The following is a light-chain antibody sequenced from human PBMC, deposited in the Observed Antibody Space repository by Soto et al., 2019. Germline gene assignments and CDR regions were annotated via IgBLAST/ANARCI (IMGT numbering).Light chain of an antibody. V-gene: IGKV4-1*01. J-gene: IGKJ4*01. CDR3: QQCYSTPSLT. Sequence: DIVMTQSPDSLAVSLGERATINCKSSQSVLYSSNNKNYLAWYQQKPGQPPKLLIYWASTRESGVPDRFSGSGSRTDFPITISSLQAEDVAVYYCQQCYSTPSLTFGGGTKVEIK. CDR1: QSVLYSSNNKNY. CDR2: WAS.